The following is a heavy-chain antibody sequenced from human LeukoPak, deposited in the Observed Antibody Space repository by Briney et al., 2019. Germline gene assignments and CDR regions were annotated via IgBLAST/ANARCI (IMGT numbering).Heavy chain of an antibody. J-gene: IGHJ4*02. D-gene: IGHD3-22*01. Sequence: GGSLRLSCAASGFTFSDHYMDWVRQAPGKGLEWVARIRNKANSYTTEYAASVKGRFTIARDDSKTSLFLQMNSLKTEDTAVYYCARERYDSFDYWGQGTLVTVSS. V-gene: IGHV3-72*01. CDR1: GFTFSDHY. CDR3: ARERYDSFDY. CDR2: IRNKANSYTT.